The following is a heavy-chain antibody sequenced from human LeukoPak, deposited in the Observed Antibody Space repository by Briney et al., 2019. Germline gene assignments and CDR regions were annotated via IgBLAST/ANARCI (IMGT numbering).Heavy chain of an antibody. D-gene: IGHD3-9*01. J-gene: IGHJ4*02. Sequence: GGSPRLSCAASGFTFSNYAMSWVRQAPRKGLEWVSLVSGSGGSTSYADSVKGRFTISRDNSKNTLYLQMNSLRAEDTAVYYCAKGNDILTGYYHYWGQGTLVTVSS. V-gene: IGHV3-23*01. CDR1: GFTFSNYA. CDR2: VSGSGGST. CDR3: AKGNDILTGYYHY.